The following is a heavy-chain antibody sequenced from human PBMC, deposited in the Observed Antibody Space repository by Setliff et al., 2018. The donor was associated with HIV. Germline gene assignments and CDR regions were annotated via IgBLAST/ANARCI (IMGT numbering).Heavy chain of an antibody. Sequence: PSETLSLTCTVSGVSTSSSSYYWGWIRQPPGKGLEWIGYVYYSGSTYYNPSLKSRVTISVDRSKNQFSLKLTSVTAADTAVYYCAREGGDWGSAFDIWGQGTMVTVSS. CDR1: GVSTSSSSYY. CDR2: VYYSGST. J-gene: IGHJ3*02. V-gene: IGHV4-39*07. D-gene: IGHD2-21*02. CDR3: AREGGDWGSAFDI.